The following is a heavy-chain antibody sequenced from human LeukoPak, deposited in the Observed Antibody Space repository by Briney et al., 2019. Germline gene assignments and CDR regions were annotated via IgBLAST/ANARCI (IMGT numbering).Heavy chain of an antibody. Sequence: PGGSLRLSCAASGFTFSSYGMHWARQAPGKGLEWVAVIWNDGSDKYYADSVKGRFTISRDNSKNTLYLQMNSLRAEDTAVYYCAKYDGGNSGVDYWGQETLVTVSS. D-gene: IGHD4-23*01. V-gene: IGHV3-33*06. CDR3: AKYDGGNSGVDY. J-gene: IGHJ4*02. CDR1: GFTFSSYG. CDR2: IWNDGSDK.